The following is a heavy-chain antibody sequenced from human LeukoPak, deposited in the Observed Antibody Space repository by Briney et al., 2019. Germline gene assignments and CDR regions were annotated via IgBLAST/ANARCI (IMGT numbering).Heavy chain of an antibody. V-gene: IGHV4-38-2*01. CDR3: ARLSGAPVRHPIYHFDY. J-gene: IGHJ4*02. Sequence: PSETLSLTCAVSGYSISSGYYWGWIRQPPGKGLEWIGNIYHSGSTYKNPSLKSRVTISLDTSKNQFSLKLSSVTAADTAMHYCARLSGAPVRHPIYHFDYWGQGTLVTVSS. CDR1: GYSISSGYY. D-gene: IGHD2-2*02. CDR2: IYHSGST.